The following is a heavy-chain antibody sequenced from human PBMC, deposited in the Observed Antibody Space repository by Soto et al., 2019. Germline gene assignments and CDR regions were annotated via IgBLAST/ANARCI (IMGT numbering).Heavy chain of an antibody. D-gene: IGHD3-10*02. V-gene: IGHV3-15*04. Sequence: PGGYLRVSCAGSGIILSDTWMNWVRQAPGKGLEWVGRLESTESGGATDFASTVKGRFTVSRDDSKDTLSLHMTSLQPEDTALYYFVAESHVTPYYFHTLGQAALVTV. J-gene: IGHJ5*02. CDR3: VAESHVTPYYFHT. CDR2: LESTESGGAT. CDR1: GIILSDTW.